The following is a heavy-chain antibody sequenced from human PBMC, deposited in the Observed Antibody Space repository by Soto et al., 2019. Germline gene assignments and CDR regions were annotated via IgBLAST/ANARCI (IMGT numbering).Heavy chain of an antibody. V-gene: IGHV3-7*01. CDR2: IKHDGSEK. J-gene: IGHJ2*01. CDR3: AREAWEMKDWYFDL. CDR1: GFTFRSYW. D-gene: IGHD1-26*01. Sequence: EVQLLESGGGLVRPGGSLRLSCAGTGFTFRSYWMSWVRQAPGKGLEWVANIKHDGSEKYYVDSVKGRFTISRDNAEKSLYLQMNSLRGEDTAVYYCAREAWEMKDWYFDLWGRGTLVTVSS.